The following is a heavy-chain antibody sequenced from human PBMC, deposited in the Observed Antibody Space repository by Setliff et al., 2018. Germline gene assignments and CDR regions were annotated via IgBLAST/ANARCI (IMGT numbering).Heavy chain of an antibody. Sequence: GGSLRLSCAASGFIFSDYYMSWIRQAPGKGLECISYITSSGNTIYYADSVKGRFTISRDSAKNALYLQMNSLRAEDTAVYYCARDQSYSMDVWGQGTTVTVSS. CDR2: ITSSGNTI. CDR3: ARDQSYSMDV. J-gene: IGHJ6*02. V-gene: IGHV3-11*04. CDR1: GFIFSDYY.